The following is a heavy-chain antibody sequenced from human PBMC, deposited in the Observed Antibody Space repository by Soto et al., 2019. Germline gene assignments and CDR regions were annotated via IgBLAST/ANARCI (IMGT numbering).Heavy chain of an antibody. CDR1: GFTFSGYS. CDR3: ARDQAEDY. Sequence: EVQLVESGGGLVQPGGSLRLSCAASGFTFSGYSLNWVRQAPGKGLEWLSYISGTSSTIYYADSVEGRFTISRDNAKNSLYLQMNSLRAEDTAVYYCARDQAEDYWGQGTLVTVSS. V-gene: IGHV3-48*01. J-gene: IGHJ4*02. CDR2: ISGTSSTI.